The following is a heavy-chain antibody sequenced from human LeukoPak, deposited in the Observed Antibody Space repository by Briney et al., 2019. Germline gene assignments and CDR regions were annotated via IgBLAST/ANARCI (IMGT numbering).Heavy chain of an antibody. D-gene: IGHD3-22*01. Sequence: ASVKVSCKASGYTFTSYYMHWVRQAPGQGLEWMGIINPSGGSTSYAQKFQGRVTMTRDTSTSTVYMELSSLRSEDTAVYYCARASYYYESSGVFWADWGQGTLVTVSS. V-gene: IGHV1-46*01. CDR3: ARASYYYESSGVFWAD. J-gene: IGHJ4*02. CDR2: INPSGGST. CDR1: GYTFTSYY.